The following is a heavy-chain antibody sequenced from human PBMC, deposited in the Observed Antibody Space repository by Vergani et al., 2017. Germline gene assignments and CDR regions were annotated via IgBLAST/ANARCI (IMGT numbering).Heavy chain of an antibody. CDR2: IYHSGST. D-gene: IGHD1-26*01. V-gene: IGHV4-30-4*08. CDR3: ARASGSYPYYYGMDV. CDR1: GGSISSGDYH. J-gene: IGHJ6*02. Sequence: QVQLQESGPGLVKPSQTLSLTCTVSGGSISSGDYHWSWICQPPGKGPEWIGYIYHSGSTYYNPSLKSRVTISVDTSKNQFSLKLSSVTAADTAVYYCARASGSYPYYYGMDVWGQGTTVTVSS.